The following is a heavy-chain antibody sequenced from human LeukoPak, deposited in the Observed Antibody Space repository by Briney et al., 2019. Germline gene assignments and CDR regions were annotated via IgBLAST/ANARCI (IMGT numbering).Heavy chain of an antibody. CDR3: ARDSAVRGATEYYFDY. CDR1: GFTFSSYA. J-gene: IGHJ4*02. Sequence: GGSLRLSCAASGFTFSSYAMHWVRQAPSKGLEWVAVISYDGSNKYYADSVKGRFTISRDNSKNTLYLQMNSLRAEDTAVYYCARDSAVRGATEYYFDYWGQGTLVTVSS. D-gene: IGHD1-26*01. V-gene: IGHV3-30*01. CDR2: ISYDGSNK.